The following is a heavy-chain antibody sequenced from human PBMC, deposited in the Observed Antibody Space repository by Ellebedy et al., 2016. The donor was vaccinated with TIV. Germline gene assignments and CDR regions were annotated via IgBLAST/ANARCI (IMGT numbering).Heavy chain of an antibody. D-gene: IGHD7-27*01. J-gene: IGHJ4*02. CDR2: IKSKSGGGTT. CDR3: TTLGSWNY. Sequence: PGGSLRLSCAASGFTFTNAWMNWVRQAPGKGLEWVGRIKSKSGGGTTDYAAPVKGRFTISRDDSKTTLFLQMNSLQIEDTAVYYCTTLGSWNYWGQGALVAVSS. V-gene: IGHV3-15*07. CDR1: GFTFTNAW.